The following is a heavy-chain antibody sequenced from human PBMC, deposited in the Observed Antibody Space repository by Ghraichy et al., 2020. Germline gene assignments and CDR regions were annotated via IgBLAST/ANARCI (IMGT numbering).Heavy chain of an antibody. J-gene: IGHJ4*02. CDR3: ARVVYSYGTLDY. CDR2: ISGNGSTT. CDR1: GFTFSSYE. D-gene: IGHD5-18*01. V-gene: IGHV3-48*03. Sequence: GALRLSCAASGFTFSSYEMNLVRQAPGKGLEWVSYISGNGSTTYYADSVKGRFTISRDSAKNSLYLQMNSLRVEDTAVYYCARVVYSYGTLDYWGQGALVTVSS.